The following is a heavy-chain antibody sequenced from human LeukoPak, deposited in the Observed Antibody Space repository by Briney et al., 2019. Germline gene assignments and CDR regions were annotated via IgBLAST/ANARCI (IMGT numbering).Heavy chain of an antibody. J-gene: IGHJ6*02. CDR3: ARGHYGMDV. CDR1: GFTFSNSW. Sequence: GGSLRLSCGASGFTFSNSWMSWVRPAPGKGLEWVANINQDGSEKYYVDSVEGRFTISRDNAKNSLYLQMNSLRAEDTAVYYCARGHYGMDVWGQGTTVTVSS. CDR2: INQDGSEK. V-gene: IGHV3-7*05.